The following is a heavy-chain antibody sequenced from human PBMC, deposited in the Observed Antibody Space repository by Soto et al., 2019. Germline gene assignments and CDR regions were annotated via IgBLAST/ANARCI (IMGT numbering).Heavy chain of an antibody. CDR1: GGTFSSYT. J-gene: IGHJ3*02. CDR3: AWSGSPAEGAFDI. CDR2: IIPILGIA. V-gene: IGHV1-69*02. Sequence: SVKVSCKASGGTFSSYTISWVRQAPGQGLEWMGRIIPILGIANYAQKFQGRVTITADKSTSTAYMELSSLRSEDTAVYYCAWSGSPAEGAFDIWGQGTMVTVSS. D-gene: IGHD3-3*01.